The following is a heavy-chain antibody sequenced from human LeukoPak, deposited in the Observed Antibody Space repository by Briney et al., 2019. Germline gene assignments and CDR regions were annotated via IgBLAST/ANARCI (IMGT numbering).Heavy chain of an antibody. J-gene: IGHJ6*03. CDR1: GFTFSSYS. D-gene: IGHD6-19*01. CDR3: ARGAVAGPYYYYYMDV. V-gene: IGHV3-21*01. Sequence: LGGSLRLSCAASGFTFSSYSMNWVRQAPGKGLEWVSSISSSSSYIYYADSVKGRFTISRDNAKNSLYLQMNSLRAEDTAVYYCARGAVAGPYYYYYMDVWGKGTTVTVSS. CDR2: ISSSSSYI.